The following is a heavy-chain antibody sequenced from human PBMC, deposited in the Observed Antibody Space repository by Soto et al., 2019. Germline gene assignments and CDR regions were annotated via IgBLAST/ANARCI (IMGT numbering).Heavy chain of an antibody. D-gene: IGHD6-13*01. V-gene: IGHV1-69*13. J-gene: IGHJ5*02. Sequence: GASVKVSCTASGGTFSIYAISWLRQAPGQGLEWMGGIIPIFGTANYAQKFQGRVTITADESTSTAYMELSSLRSEDTAVYYCARQTAYSRYTPGFDRCGQGTLVTVSS. CDR2: IIPIFGTA. CDR1: GGTFSIYA. CDR3: ARQTAYSRYTPGFDR.